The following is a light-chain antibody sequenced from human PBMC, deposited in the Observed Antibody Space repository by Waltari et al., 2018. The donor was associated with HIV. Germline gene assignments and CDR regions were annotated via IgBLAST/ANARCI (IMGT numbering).Light chain of an antibody. CDR3: QQYYSTPLT. Sequence: DIVMTQSPDSLAVSLGERATINCKSSQSVLFSSNNKNYLAWYQQKPGQPPKLFLYWASTRESAVPDRFSGSGSGADFTLTISSLQAEDVAVYYCQQYYSTPLTFGGGTKVEIK. V-gene: IGKV4-1*01. CDR1: QSVLFSSNNKNY. J-gene: IGKJ4*01. CDR2: WAS.